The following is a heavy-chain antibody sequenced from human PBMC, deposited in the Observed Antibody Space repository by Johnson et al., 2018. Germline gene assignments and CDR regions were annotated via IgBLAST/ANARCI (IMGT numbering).Heavy chain of an antibody. CDR1: GGTFSSYT. D-gene: IGHD6-6*01. CDR3: AGLPNPGGGIAARPRYYYYGMDV. V-gene: IGHV1-69*18. Sequence: VQLVESGAEVKKPGSSVKVSCKASGGTFSSYTINWVRQAPGQGLEWMGRIIPIFGTANYAQKFQGRVTITADESTSTAYMELSSLRSEDTAVYYWAGLPNPGGGIAARPRYYYYGMDVWGQGTTVTVSS. CDR2: IIPIFGTA. J-gene: IGHJ6*02.